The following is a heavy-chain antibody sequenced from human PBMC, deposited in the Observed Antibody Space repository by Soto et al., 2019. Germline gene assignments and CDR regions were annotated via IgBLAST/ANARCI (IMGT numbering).Heavy chain of an antibody. CDR1: VGSISSSSYY. V-gene: IGHV4-39*01. CDR2: IYYSGST. Sequence: PSETLSLACTVSVGSISSSSYYWGWIRQPPGKGLEWIGSIYYSGSTYYNPSLKSRVTISVDTSKNQFSLKLSSVTAADTAVYYCARHWAIFGVVTHYYYYYGMDVWGQGTTVTVSS. D-gene: IGHD3-3*01. J-gene: IGHJ6*02. CDR3: ARHWAIFGVVTHYYYYYGMDV.